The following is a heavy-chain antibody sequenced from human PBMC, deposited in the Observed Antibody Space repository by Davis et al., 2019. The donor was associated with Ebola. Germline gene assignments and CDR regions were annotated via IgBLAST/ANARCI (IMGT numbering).Heavy chain of an antibody. CDR1: GFIFSSYS. CDR2: ISSSSSTI. Sequence: SLKISCAASGFIFSSYSMNWVRQAPGKGLEWVSYISSSSSTIYYADSVKGRFTISRDNAKNSLYLQMNSLRDEDTAVYYCARFPRYCSGGSCFYFDYWGQGTLVTVSS. J-gene: IGHJ4*02. D-gene: IGHD2-15*01. CDR3: ARFPRYCSGGSCFYFDY. V-gene: IGHV3-48*02.